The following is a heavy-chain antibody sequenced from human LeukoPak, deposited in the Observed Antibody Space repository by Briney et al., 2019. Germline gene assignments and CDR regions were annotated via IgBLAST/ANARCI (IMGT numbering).Heavy chain of an antibody. Sequence: SETLSLTCTVSGGSIRSYYWSWIRQPPGKGLEWIGYMYYRGNTNYNPSLKSRVTISVDTSKNQFSLKLSSVTATDTAVYYCARQTGSGLFILPGGQGTLVTVSS. CDR3: ARQTGSGLFILP. CDR2: MYYRGNT. V-gene: IGHV4-59*08. CDR1: GGSIRSYY. D-gene: IGHD3/OR15-3a*01. J-gene: IGHJ4*02.